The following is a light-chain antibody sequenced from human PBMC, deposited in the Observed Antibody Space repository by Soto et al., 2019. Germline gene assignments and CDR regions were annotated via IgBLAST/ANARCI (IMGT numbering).Light chain of an antibody. CDR3: QSYDSSLSGYV. CDR2: GNS. J-gene: IGLJ1*01. Sequence: QPVLTQPPSVSGAPGRRVTISRTGSSSNIGAGYDVHWYQQLPGTAPKLLIYGNSNRPSGVPDRFSGSKSGTSASLAITGLQAEDEADYYCQSYDSSLSGYVFGTGTKVTVL. CDR1: SSNIGAGYD. V-gene: IGLV1-40*01.